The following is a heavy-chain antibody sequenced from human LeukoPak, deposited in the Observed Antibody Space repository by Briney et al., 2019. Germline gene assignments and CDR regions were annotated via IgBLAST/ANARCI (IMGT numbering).Heavy chain of an antibody. Sequence: SETLSLTCTVSGGSISSYYWSWIRQPAGKGLEWIGRIYTSGSTNYNPSLKSRVTMSVDTSKNQFSLRLSSVTAADTAVYYYARDSVEMATITLGDYWGQGTLVTVSS. CDR2: IYTSGST. J-gene: IGHJ4*02. CDR1: GGSISSYY. CDR3: ARDSVEMATITLGDY. D-gene: IGHD5-24*01. V-gene: IGHV4-4*07.